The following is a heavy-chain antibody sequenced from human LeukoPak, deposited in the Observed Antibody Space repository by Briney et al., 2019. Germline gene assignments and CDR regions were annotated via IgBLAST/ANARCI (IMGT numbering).Heavy chain of an antibody. Sequence: SVKVSCKASGGTFSSYAISWVRQAPGQGLEWMGGIIPIFGTANYAQKFQGRVTITADESTSTAYMELSSLRSEDTAVYYCARAVSMGVNWFDPWGQGTLVTVSS. V-gene: IGHV1-69*01. CDR3: ARAVSMGVNWFDP. D-gene: IGHD3-16*01. J-gene: IGHJ5*02. CDR2: IIPIFGTA. CDR1: GGTFSSYA.